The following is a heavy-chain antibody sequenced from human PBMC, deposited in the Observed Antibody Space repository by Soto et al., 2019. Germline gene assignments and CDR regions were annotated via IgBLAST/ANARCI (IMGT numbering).Heavy chain of an antibody. CDR2: IGGGDT. D-gene: IGHD6-6*01. CDR1: GFTFSNYA. V-gene: IGHV3-23*01. CDR3: ARLSSSSYASDY. Sequence: GGSLRLSCAASGFTFSNYAMRWVRQAPGKGPEWVSSIGGGDTYYADSVKGRFTISRDDSKSTLYLQMNSLRAEDTAIYYCARLSSSSYASDYWGQGTLVTVSS. J-gene: IGHJ4*02.